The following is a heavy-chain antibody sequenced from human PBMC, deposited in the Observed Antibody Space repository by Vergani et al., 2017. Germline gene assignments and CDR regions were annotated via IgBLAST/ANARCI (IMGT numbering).Heavy chain of an antibody. CDR2: ILGSGTA. CDR1: GASMSSVGYY. J-gene: IGHJ4*02. V-gene: IGHV4-61*02. Sequence: QVQLQESGPGLVKPSQTLSLTCTVSGASMSSVGYYWTWIRQSAGKRLEWIGDILGSGTANYNPSFQGRVSMSVATSKNQFSLNLYAVTAADTAVYYCARGALWWLRQIDSWGQGTLVTVSS. CDR3: ARGALWWLRQIDS. D-gene: IGHD2-21*01.